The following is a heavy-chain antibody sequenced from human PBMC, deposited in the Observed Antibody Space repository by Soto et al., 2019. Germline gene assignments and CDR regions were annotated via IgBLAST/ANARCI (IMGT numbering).Heavy chain of an antibody. J-gene: IGHJ4*02. CDR2: ISSSSSYI. V-gene: IGHV3-21*01. CDR1: GFTFSSYS. CDR3: ASDSSGWYEGGYYFDY. D-gene: IGHD6-19*01. Sequence: PGGSLRLSCAASGFTFSSYSMNWVRQAPGKGLEWVSSISSSSSYIYYADSVKGRFTISRDNAKNSLYLQMNSLRAEDTAVYYCASDSSGWYEGGYYFDYRGQGTLVTVSS.